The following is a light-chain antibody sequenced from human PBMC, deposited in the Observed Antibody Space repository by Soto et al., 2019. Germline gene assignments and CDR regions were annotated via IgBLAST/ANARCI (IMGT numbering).Light chain of an antibody. Sequence: QSALTQPASVSGSPGQSITISCTGTSSDVGGYDYVSWYQQHPAKAPKLMIYAVSNRPSGVSNLFSGSKSGNTASLTISGLQADDEADYYCSSYTSSSTLVFGGGTKLTVL. V-gene: IGLV2-14*03. J-gene: IGLJ2*01. CDR2: AVS. CDR3: SSYTSSSTLV. CDR1: SSDVGGYDY.